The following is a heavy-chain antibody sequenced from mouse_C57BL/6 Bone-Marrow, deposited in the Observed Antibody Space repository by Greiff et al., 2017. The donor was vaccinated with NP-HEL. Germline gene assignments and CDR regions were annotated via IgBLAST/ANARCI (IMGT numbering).Heavy chain of an antibody. V-gene: IGHV1-50*01. CDR2: IDPSDSYT. Sequence: VQLQQSGPELVRPGASVKISCKAPGYTFTSHWMQWVKQRPGQGLEWIGEIDPSDSYTNYNQKFKGKATLTVDTSSSTAYMQLSSLTSEDSAVYYCARYLLYWYFDVWGTGTTVTVSS. D-gene: IGHD5-1*01. CDR3: ARYLLYWYFDV. CDR1: GYTFTSHW. J-gene: IGHJ1*03.